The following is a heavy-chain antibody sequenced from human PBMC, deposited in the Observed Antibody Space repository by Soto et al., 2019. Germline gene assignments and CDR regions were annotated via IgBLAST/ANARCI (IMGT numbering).Heavy chain of an antibody. V-gene: IGHV4-59*01. CDR2: IYYSGST. Sequence: SETLSLTCTVSGGSISSYYWSWIRQPPGKGLEWIGYIYYSGSTNYNPSLKSRVTISVDTSKNQFSLKLSSVTAADTAVYYCARISVAGYYDFWSGPIDYWGQGTLVTVSS. CDR3: ARISVAGYYDFWSGPIDY. CDR1: GGSISSYY. D-gene: IGHD3-3*01. J-gene: IGHJ4*02.